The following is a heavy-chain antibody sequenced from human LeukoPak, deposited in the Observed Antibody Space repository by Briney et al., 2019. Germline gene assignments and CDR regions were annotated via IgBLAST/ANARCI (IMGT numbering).Heavy chain of an antibody. V-gene: IGHV4-30-2*01. CDR1: GGSISGDGYS. CDR2: IYPTGSI. D-gene: IGHD3-10*01. Sequence: SQTLSLTCAVSGGSISGDGYSWSWIRQPPGKGLEWIGYIYPTGSIYSNPSLKSRVTISVDTSKNHFSLKLRSVTAADTAVYYCASLIRGGPFDSWGQGTLVTVSS. CDR3: ASLIRGGPFDS. J-gene: IGHJ4*02.